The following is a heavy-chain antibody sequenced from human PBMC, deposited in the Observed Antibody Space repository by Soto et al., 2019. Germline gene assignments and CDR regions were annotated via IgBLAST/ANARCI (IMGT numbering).Heavy chain of an antibody. CDR3: ARGGSGYYGTGPFDY. CDR2: IGTAGDT. J-gene: IGHJ4*02. Sequence: GGSLRLSCAASGFTFSSYDMHWVRQATGKGLEWVSAIGTAGDTYYPGSAKGRFTISRENAKNSLYLQMNSLRAEDTAVYYCARGGSGYYGTGPFDYWGQGTLVTVSS. V-gene: IGHV3-13*01. D-gene: IGHD3-22*01. CDR1: GFTFSSYD.